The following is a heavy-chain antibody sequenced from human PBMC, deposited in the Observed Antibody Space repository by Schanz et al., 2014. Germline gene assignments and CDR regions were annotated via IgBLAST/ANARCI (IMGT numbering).Heavy chain of an antibody. J-gene: IGHJ6*03. V-gene: IGHV3-48*04. D-gene: IGHD2-2*01. Sequence: EVQLVESGGGLIQPGGSLRLSCAASGFGFSSYSMNWVRQAPGKGLEWVSYIGSSSSRIDHADSVKGRFTISRDNAKNSLFLQMNSLRAEDTAVYYCARVKYCTITRCYRTETEGIYYMDVWGKGTTVTVSS. CDR2: IGSSSSRI. CDR3: ARVKYCTITRCYRTETEGIYYMDV. CDR1: GFGFSSYS.